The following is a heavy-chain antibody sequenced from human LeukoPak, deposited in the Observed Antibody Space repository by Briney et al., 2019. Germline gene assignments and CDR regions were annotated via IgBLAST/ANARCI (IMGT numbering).Heavy chain of an antibody. CDR3: AREGTV. V-gene: IGHV3-33*08. CDR2: IWYDGSNK. CDR1: GFHFCSYG. D-gene: IGHD4-11*01. Sequence: GGSQRLSCEVSGFHFCSYGMHWVRQAPGKGLEWVAVIWYDGSNKYYADSVKGRFTISRDNSMNTLYLQMNSLRAEDTAVYYCAREGTVRGQGTLVTVSS. J-gene: IGHJ4*02.